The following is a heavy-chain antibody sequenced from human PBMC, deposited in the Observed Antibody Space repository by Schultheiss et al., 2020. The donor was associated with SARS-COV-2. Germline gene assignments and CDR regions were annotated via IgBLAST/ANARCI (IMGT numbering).Heavy chain of an antibody. CDR3: ARDKDSSSWYVPQGYYYYYGMDV. J-gene: IGHJ6*02. D-gene: IGHD6-13*01. Sequence: SLRLSCAASGFTFDDYAMHWVRQAPGKGLEWVSGISWNSGSIGYADSVKGRFTISRDNAKNSLYLQMNSLRAEDTAVYYCARDKDSSSWYVPQGYYYYYGMDVWGQGTTVTVSS. CDR1: GFTFDDYA. CDR2: ISWNSGSI. V-gene: IGHV3-9*01.